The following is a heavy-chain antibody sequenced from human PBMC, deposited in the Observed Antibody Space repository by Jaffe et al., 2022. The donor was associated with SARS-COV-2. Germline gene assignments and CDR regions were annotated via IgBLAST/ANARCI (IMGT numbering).Heavy chain of an antibody. CDR2: IWYNAINK. Sequence: QGQLVESGGGVVQPGRSLRLSCAASGFSFRRFGMHWIRQAPGKGPEWVAVIWYNAINKYYADSVKGRFIISRDDSQNTLYLEMSSLSAEDTAVYFCAREAFDGFDMWGQGTMVSVSS. CDR1: GFSFRRFG. CDR3: AREAFDGFDM. J-gene: IGHJ3*02. V-gene: IGHV3-33*01.